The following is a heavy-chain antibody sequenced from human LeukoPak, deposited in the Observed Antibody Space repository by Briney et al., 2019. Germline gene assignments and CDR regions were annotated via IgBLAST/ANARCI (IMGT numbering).Heavy chain of an antibody. J-gene: IGHJ2*01. D-gene: IGHD6-19*01. CDR2: ISYDGSNK. CDR3: ARSYSSGWSQNWYFDL. V-gene: IGHV3-30*03. Sequence: PGRSLRLSCAASGFTFSSYGMHWVRQAPGKGLEWVAVISYDGSNKYYADSVKGRFTISRDNSKNTLYLQMNSLRAEDTAVYYCARSYSSGWSQNWYFDLWGRGTLVTVSS. CDR1: GFTFSSYG.